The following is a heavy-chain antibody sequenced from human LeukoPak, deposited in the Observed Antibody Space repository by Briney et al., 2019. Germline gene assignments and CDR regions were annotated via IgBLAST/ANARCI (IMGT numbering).Heavy chain of an antibody. Sequence: SGLTNYHPSLKSRVTISVATSKNQFSLKLSSVTAADTAVYYCARGLMSVWGSYRLDAFDIWGQATMVTVSS. D-gene: IGHD3-16*02. J-gene: IGHJ3*02. CDR2: SGLT. V-gene: IGHV4-34*01. CDR3: ARGLMSVWGSYRLDAFDI.